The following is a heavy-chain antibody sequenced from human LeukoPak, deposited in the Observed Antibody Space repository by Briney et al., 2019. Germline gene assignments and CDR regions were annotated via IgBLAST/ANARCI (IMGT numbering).Heavy chain of an antibody. J-gene: IGHJ6*03. D-gene: IGHD4-17*01. Sequence: SETLSLTCAVYGGSFSGYYWCWIRHPPRQGLEWIGEINHSGSTNYNQSPTRRVTISVETDTNQFFLKLSSVTAADTAVYYCARGCSKDVRLRPGRYYMDVWGKGTTVTVSS. CDR1: GGSFSGYY. V-gene: IGHV4-34*01. CDR3: ARGCSKDVRLRPGRYYMDV. CDR2: INHSGST.